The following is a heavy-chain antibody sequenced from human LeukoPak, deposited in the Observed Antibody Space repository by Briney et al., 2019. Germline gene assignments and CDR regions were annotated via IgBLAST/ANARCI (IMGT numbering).Heavy chain of an antibody. CDR3: ARGPRDFDY. CDR1: DGSFSGYY. J-gene: IGHJ4*02. CDR2: IYTSGST. Sequence: KPSETLSLTCAVYDGSFSGYYWSWIRQPAGKGLEWIGRIYTSGSTNYNPSLKSRVTISVDTSKNQFSLKLSSVTAADTAVYYCARGPRDFDYWGQGTLVTVSS. V-gene: IGHV4-59*10.